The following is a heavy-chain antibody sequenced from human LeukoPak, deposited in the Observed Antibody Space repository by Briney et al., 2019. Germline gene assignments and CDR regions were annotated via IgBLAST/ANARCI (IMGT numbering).Heavy chain of an antibody. D-gene: IGHD3-22*01. V-gene: IGHV3-23*01. J-gene: IGHJ5*02. CDR3: AREGTYYDSSGYYVS. CDR1: GFNFDIHA. Sequence: GGSLRLSCVASGFNFDIHALNWVRQAPGRGLEWVSGISGRSGRTYYADSVKGRFNISRDNSNRTLFLEMSSLRVEDTAVYYCAREGTYYDSSGYYVSWGQGTLVTVSS. CDR2: ISGRSGRT.